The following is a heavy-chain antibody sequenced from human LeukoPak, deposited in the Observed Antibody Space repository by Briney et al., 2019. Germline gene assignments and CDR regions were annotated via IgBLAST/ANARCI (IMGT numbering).Heavy chain of an antibody. CDR3: ARDLRLVIAAGWFDP. CDR1: GGSISSGSYY. Sequence: SQTLSLTCTVPGGSISSGSYYWSWIRQPAGKGLEWIGRIYTSGSTNYNPFLKSRVTISVDTSKNQFSLKLSSVTAADTAVYYCARDLRLVIAAGWFDPWGQGTLVTVSS. J-gene: IGHJ5*02. V-gene: IGHV4-61*02. CDR2: IYTSGST. D-gene: IGHD2-21*01.